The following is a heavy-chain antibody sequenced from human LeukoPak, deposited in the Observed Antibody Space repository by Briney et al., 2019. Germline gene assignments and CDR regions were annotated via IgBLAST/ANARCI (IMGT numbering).Heavy chain of an antibody. D-gene: IGHD5-12*01. CDR2: ISSSSGTI. CDR3: AKDSNIVATIEGFRDAFDI. J-gene: IGHJ3*02. CDR1: GFTFSRFS. V-gene: IGHV3-48*01. Sequence: QSGGSLRLSCAASGFTFSRFSMNWVRQAPGKGLEWVSYISSSSGTIYYADSVKGRFTISRDNSKNTLYLQMNSLRAEDTAVYYCAKDSNIVATIEGFRDAFDIWGQGTMVTVSS.